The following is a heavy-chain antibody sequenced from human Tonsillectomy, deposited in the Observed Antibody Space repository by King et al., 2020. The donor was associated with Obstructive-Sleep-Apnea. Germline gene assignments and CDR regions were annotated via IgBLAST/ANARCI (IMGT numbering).Heavy chain of an antibody. CDR1: GFIFSSYA. Sequence: VQLVESGGGVVQPGKSLRLSCAASGFIFSSYAMHWVRQAPGKGLEWVSVIWYDGSKKTYEDSVKGRFTISRDNSKNTLYLQMNSLRAEDAAVYYCAKGYYSGTFSPFDYWGQGTLVTVSS. CDR2: IWYDGSKK. V-gene: IGHV3-33*06. J-gene: IGHJ4*02. CDR3: AKGYYSGTFSPFDY. D-gene: IGHD1-26*01.